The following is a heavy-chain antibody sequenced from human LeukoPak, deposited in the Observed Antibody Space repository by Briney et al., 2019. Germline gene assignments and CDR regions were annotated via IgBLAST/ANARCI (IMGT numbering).Heavy chain of an antibody. CDR3: ARDVGYYGSGIYP. J-gene: IGHJ5*02. CDR2: VYYSGST. CDR1: GGSISSSTYF. Sequence: SETLSLTCSVFGGSISSSTYFWGWIRQPPGKGLEWIGSVYYSGSTYYNPSLKSRVTISVDTSKNQFSLKLSSVTAADTAVYYCARDVGYYGSGIYPWGQGTLVTVSS. D-gene: IGHD3-10*01. V-gene: IGHV4-39*07.